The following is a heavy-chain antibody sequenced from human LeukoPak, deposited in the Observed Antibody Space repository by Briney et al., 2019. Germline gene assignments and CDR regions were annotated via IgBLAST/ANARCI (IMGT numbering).Heavy chain of an antibody. V-gene: IGHV1-8*01. CDR3: ARGPPNWGYDY. CDR1: GYTFTSYD. CDR2: MSPNSGDT. J-gene: IGHJ4*02. Sequence: ASVKVSCKASGYTFTSYDFNWVRQATGQRPEWMGWMSPNSGDTGYAQKFQDRVTMTRNTSISTAYMELSNLRPDDTAVYYCARGPPNWGYDYWGPGTLVTVSS. D-gene: IGHD7-27*01.